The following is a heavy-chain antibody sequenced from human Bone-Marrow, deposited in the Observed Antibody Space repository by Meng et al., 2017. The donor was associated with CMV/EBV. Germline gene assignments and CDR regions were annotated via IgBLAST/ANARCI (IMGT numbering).Heavy chain of an antibody. V-gene: IGHV4-31*03. CDR2: IYYSGST. D-gene: IGHD2-2*01. CDR1: GGSISSGGYY. J-gene: IGHJ4*02. Sequence: SETLSLTCTVSGGSISSGGYYWSWIRQHPGKGLEWIGYIYYSGSTYYNPSLKSRVTISVDKSKNQFSLKLSSVTAADTAVYYCARVALLYCSSTSCHESYYFDYWGQGTLVTVSS. CDR3: ARVALLYCSSTSCHESYYFDY.